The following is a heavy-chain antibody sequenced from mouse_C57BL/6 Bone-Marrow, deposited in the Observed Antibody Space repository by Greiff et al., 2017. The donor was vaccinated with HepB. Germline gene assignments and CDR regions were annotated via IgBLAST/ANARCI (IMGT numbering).Heavy chain of an antibody. D-gene: IGHD2-5*01. Sequence: QVQLQQSGAELVKPGASVKMSCKASGYTFTSYWITWVKQRPGQGLEWIGDIYPGSGSTNYNEKFKSKATLTVDTSSSTAYMQLSSLTSEDSAVYYCARKPYYSNYRYFDYWGQGTTLTVSS. CDR2: IYPGSGST. J-gene: IGHJ2*01. V-gene: IGHV1-55*01. CDR3: ARKPYYSNYRYFDY. CDR1: GYTFTSYW.